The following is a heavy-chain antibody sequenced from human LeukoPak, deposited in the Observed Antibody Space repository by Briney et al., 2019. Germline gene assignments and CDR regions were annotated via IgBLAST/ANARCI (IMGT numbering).Heavy chain of an antibody. V-gene: IGHV4-59*02. CDR1: GGSVSGYY. CDR3: ARDQRGPGTPDAFDI. D-gene: IGHD6-13*01. Sequence: SETLSLTCTVSGGSVSGYYWTWIRQPPGKGLEWIGYIFYSGNTNYNPSLKSRVSISVDTSKNQFSLKLSSETAADTAVYYCARDQRGPGTPDAFDIWGQGTMVTVSS. CDR2: IFYSGNT. J-gene: IGHJ3*02.